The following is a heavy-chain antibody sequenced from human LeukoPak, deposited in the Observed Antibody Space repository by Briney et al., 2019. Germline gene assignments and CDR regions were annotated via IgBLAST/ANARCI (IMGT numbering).Heavy chain of an antibody. CDR3: ARDRQWVAFYTDY. Sequence: GGSLRLSCAASGFTFSSYAMSWVRQAPGKGLEWVSAISGSGGSTYYADSVKGRFTISRDNAKNSVYLQMNSLRAEDTAVYYCARDRQWVAFYTDYWGQGTLVTVSS. V-gene: IGHV3-23*01. CDR2: ISGSGGST. D-gene: IGHD6-19*01. J-gene: IGHJ4*02. CDR1: GFTFSSYA.